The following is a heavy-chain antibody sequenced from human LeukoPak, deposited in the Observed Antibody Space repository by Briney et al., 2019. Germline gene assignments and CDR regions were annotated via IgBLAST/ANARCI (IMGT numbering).Heavy chain of an antibody. CDR1: GFTFSSYA. CDR2: ISYDGSNK. D-gene: IGHD2-15*01. Sequence: GRSLRLSCAASGFTFSSYAMHWVRQAPGKGLEWVAVISYDGSNKYYADSVKGRFTISRDNSKNTLYLQMNSLRAEDTAVYYCAKDRGPSSSYFDYWGQGTLVTVSS. V-gene: IGHV3-30*04. CDR3: AKDRGPSSSYFDY. J-gene: IGHJ4*02.